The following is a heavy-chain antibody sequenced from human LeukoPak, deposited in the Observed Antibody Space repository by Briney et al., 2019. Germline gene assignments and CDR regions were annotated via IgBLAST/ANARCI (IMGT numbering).Heavy chain of an antibody. D-gene: IGHD5-12*01. CDR2: IIPILGIA. CDR1: GGTFSSYA. J-gene: IGHJ3*02. CDR3: ATKRDSGYARDAFDI. Sequence: SVKVSCKASGGTFSSYAISWVRQAPGQGLEWMGRIIPILGIANYPQKFQGRVTITADKSTSTAYMELSSLRSEDTAVYYCATKRDSGYARDAFDIWGQGTMVTVSS. V-gene: IGHV1-69*04.